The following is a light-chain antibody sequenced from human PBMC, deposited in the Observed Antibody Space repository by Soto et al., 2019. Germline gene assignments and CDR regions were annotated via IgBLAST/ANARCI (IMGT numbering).Light chain of an antibody. Sequence: EIVLTQSPATLCLSPGERATLSCRASQSVSSYLAWYQQKPGQAPRLLMYEASTRATGIPARFSGGGSGTDFTLTISSLEPEDFAVYYCQQRSDWPWTFGQGTKVDIK. J-gene: IGKJ1*01. CDR1: QSVSSY. CDR3: QQRSDWPWT. V-gene: IGKV3-11*01. CDR2: EAS.